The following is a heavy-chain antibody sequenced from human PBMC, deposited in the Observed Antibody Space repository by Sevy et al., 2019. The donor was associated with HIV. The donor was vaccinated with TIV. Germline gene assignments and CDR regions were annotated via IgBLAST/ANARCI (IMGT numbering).Heavy chain of an antibody. Sequence: GESLKISCVASGFTFSSYAMHWVRQAPGKGLEWVAVISYDGSNKYYADSVKGRFTISRDNSKNTLYLQMNSLRAEDTAVYYCARDPNKYGESPLDYWGQGTLVTVSS. CDR1: GFTFSSYA. J-gene: IGHJ4*02. V-gene: IGHV3-30*04. CDR3: ARDPNKYGESPLDY. CDR2: ISYDGSNK. D-gene: IGHD2-2*01.